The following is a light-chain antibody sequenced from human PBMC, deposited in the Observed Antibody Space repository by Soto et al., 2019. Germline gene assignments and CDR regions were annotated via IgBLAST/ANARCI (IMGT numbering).Light chain of an antibody. J-gene: IGKJ2*01. CDR2: KAS. V-gene: IGKV1-5*03. CDR3: HQYNSYSHT. Sequence: DIQMTQSPCTLSSSVGDRVTITCRASQSSSSWLDWYQQKPGKAPKLLVYKASSLESGVPSRISGSGSGNEVTLPISSLQPDEFSTDYCHQYNSYSHTFGQGTKLEIK. CDR1: QSSSSW.